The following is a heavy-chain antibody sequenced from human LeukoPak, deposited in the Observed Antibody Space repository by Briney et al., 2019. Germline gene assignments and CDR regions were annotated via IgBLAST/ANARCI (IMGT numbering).Heavy chain of an antibody. J-gene: IGHJ4*02. CDR3: AKDHSSGYYYFDY. V-gene: IGHV3-7*03. D-gene: IGHD3-22*01. CDR2: INQYGGEI. CDR1: GFTFSDYW. Sequence: GGSLRVSCAASGFTFSDYWMTRVRQTPGKGLECVANINQYGGEISYVDSVKGRFTISRDNAKNSLSLQMNSLRAEDTAVYYCAKDHSSGYYYFDYWGQGTLVTVSS.